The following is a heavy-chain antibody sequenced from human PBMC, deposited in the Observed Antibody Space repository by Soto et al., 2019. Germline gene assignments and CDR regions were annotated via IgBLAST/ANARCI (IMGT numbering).Heavy chain of an antibody. CDR2: IWYDGSNK. D-gene: IGHD6-13*01. CDR3: AREYLCSSWYREYYYYYYGMDV. J-gene: IGHJ6*02. CDR1: GFTFSSYG. V-gene: IGHV3-33*01. Sequence: GGSLRLSCAASGFTFSSYGMHWVRQAPGKGLEWVAVIWYDGSNKYHDDSVKGRFTISRDNSKNTLYLQMNSLRAEDTAVYYCAREYLCSSWYREYYYYYYGMDVWGQGTTVTVSS.